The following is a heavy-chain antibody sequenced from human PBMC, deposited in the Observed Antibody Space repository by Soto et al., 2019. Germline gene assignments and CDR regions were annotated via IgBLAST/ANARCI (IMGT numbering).Heavy chain of an antibody. J-gene: IGHJ6*02. V-gene: IGHV1-2*02. CDR1: GYTFTGYY. D-gene: IGHD3-3*01. CDR2: INPNSGGT. Sequence: ASVKVSCKASGYTFTGYYMHWVRQAPGQGLEWMGWINPNSGGTNYAQKFQGRVTMTRDTSISTAYMELSRLRSDDTAVYYCARDYGVTYYDFWSGYLSGMGVWGQGTTVTVSS. CDR3: ARDYGVTYYDFWSGYLSGMGV.